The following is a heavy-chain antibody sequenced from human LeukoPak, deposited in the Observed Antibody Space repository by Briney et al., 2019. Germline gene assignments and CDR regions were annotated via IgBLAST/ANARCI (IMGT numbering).Heavy chain of an antibody. CDR1: GFTFSNYW. CDR2: INTDGSST. J-gene: IGHJ4*02. Sequence: PGGSLRLYCAASGFTFSNYWMNWVRQAPGKGLVWVSRINTDGSSTNYADSVKGRFTISRDNAKNTLYLQMNSLRAEDTAVYYCXRXTETGWYRTLHYWGQGTLVTVSS. D-gene: IGHD6-19*01. V-gene: IGHV3-74*01. CDR3: XRXTETGWYRTLHY.